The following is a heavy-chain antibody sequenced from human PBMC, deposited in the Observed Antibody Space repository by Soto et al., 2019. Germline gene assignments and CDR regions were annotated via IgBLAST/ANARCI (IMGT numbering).Heavy chain of an antibody. V-gene: IGHV3-30-3*01. CDR2: ISYDGSNK. D-gene: IGHD4-17*01. CDR3: ARRSTVMGAFDI. Sequence: QVQLVESGGGVVQPGRSLRLSCVASGFTFSTYPMHWVRQAPGKGLDWVAVISYDGSNKFYADSVKGRFTISRDNSKNTPYLQINSLRGEDTAVYYCARRSTVMGAFDIWGQGTMVTVSS. CDR1: GFTFSTYP. J-gene: IGHJ3*02.